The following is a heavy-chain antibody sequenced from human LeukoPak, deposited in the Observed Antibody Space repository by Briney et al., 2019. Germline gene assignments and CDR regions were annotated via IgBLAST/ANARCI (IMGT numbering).Heavy chain of an antibody. Sequence: GGSLRLSCAASGFTVSSNYMSWVRQAPGKGLEWVSVIYSGGSTYYADSVKGRFTISRDNSKNTLYLQMNSLRAEDTAVYYCAKDLSRVPLYSYDYWGQGTLVTVSS. D-gene: IGHD5-18*01. CDR3: AKDLSRVPLYSYDY. CDR1: GFTVSSNY. CDR2: IYSGGST. V-gene: IGHV3-53*01. J-gene: IGHJ4*02.